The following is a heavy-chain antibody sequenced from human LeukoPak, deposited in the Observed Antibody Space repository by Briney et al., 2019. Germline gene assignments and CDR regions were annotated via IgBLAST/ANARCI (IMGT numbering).Heavy chain of an antibody. J-gene: IGHJ6*02. CDR2: INPSGGST. CDR3: ARPHYDFWSGSPWITGYYGMDV. CDR1: GYTFTSYY. D-gene: IGHD3-3*01. Sequence: ASVKVSCKASGYTFTSYYMHWVRQAPGQGLEWMGIINPSGGSTSYAQKFQGRVTMTRDTSTSTVYMELSSPRSEDTAVYYCARPHYDFWSGSPWITGYYGMDVWGQGTTVTVSS. V-gene: IGHV1-46*01.